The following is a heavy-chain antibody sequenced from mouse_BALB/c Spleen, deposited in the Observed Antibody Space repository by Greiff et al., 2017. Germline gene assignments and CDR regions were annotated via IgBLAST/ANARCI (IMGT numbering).Heavy chain of an antibody. D-gene: IGHD1-2*01. CDR1: GFTFSSFG. CDR2: ISSGSSTI. J-gene: IGHJ4*01. Sequence: EVQLVESGGGLVQPGGSRKLSCAASGFTFSSFGMHWVRQAPEKGLEWVAYISSGSSTIYYADTVKGRFTISRDNPKNTLFLQMTSLRSEDTAMYYCARSGILNSLLRLREYYYAMDYWGQGTSVTVSS. CDR3: ARSGILNSLLRLREYYYAMDY. V-gene: IGHV5-17*02.